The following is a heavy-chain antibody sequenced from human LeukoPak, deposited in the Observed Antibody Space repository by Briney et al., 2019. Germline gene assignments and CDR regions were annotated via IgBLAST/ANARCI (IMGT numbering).Heavy chain of an antibody. CDR1: GGSISSSSYY. CDR3: ARGESGSGYYYMDV. Sequence: PSETLSLTCTVSGGSISSSSYYWGWIRQPPGKGLEWIGSIYYSGSTYYNPSLKSRVTISVDTSKNQFSLKLSSVTAADTAVYYCARGESGSGYYYMDVWGKGTTVTVSS. J-gene: IGHJ6*03. D-gene: IGHD3-10*01. V-gene: IGHV4-39*07. CDR2: IYYSGST.